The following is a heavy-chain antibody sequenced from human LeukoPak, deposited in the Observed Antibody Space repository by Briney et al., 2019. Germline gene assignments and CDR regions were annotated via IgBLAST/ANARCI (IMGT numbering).Heavy chain of an antibody. CDR2: ASGYYGGDS. CDR1: GASITSRDFY. J-gene: IGHJ4*02. D-gene: IGHD1-20*01. CDR3: ARAATVTGTTNVDY. V-gene: IGHV4-39*07. Sequence: PSETLSLTCTVSGASITSRDFYWGWFRQPPGKGVEWIGSASGYYGGDSFYNTSLKSRVTISVDTSKNQFSLKLSSVTAADTAVYYCARAATVTGTTNVDYWGQGTLVTVSS.